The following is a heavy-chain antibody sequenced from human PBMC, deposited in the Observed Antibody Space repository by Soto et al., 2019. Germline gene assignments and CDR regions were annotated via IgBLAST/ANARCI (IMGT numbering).Heavy chain of an antibody. CDR3: ARFSEDYGGNHKYSHH. J-gene: IGHJ1*01. Sequence: SETLSLTCTVSGGSISSGDYYWSWIRQPPGKGLEWIGYIYYSGSTYYNPSLKSRVTISVDTSKNQFSLKLSSVTAADTAVYYCARFSEDYGGNHKYSHHGGKGTLVTVSS. CDR1: GGSISSGDYY. CDR2: IYYSGST. V-gene: IGHV4-30-4*01. D-gene: IGHD4-17*01.